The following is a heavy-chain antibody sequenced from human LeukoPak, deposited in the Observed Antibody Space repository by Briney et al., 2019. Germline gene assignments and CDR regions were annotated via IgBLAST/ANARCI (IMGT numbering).Heavy chain of an antibody. CDR2: ISWNSGSI. D-gene: IGHD2-2*01. J-gene: IGHJ4*02. CDR1: GFTFDDYA. CDR3: AKDIGEAVVPAAAFDY. V-gene: IGHV3-9*01. Sequence: GGSPRLFCAASGFTFDDYAMHWGRQAPGKGLEWVSGISWNSGSIGYADSVKGRFTISRDNAKNSLYLQMNSLRAEDTALYYCAKDIGEAVVPAAAFDYWGQGTLVTVSS.